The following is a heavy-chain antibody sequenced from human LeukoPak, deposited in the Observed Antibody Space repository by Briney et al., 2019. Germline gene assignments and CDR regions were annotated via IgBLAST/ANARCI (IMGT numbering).Heavy chain of an antibody. V-gene: IGHV3-66*01. Sequence: GGSLRLSCAASGFTVSSNYMSWVRQAPGKGLEWVSVIYSGGSTYYADSVKGRLTISRDNSKNTLYLQMNSLRAEDTAVYYCARAAPGIAAAGTPFDYWGQGTLVTVSS. D-gene: IGHD6-13*01. CDR3: ARAAPGIAAAGTPFDY. CDR2: IYSGGST. J-gene: IGHJ4*02. CDR1: GFTVSSNY.